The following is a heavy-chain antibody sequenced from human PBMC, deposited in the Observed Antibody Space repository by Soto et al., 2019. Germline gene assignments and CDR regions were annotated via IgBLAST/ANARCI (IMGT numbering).Heavy chain of an antibody. CDR1: GGSMNNYY. V-gene: IGHV4-59*01. Sequence: SETLSLTCTVSGGSMNNYYWSWIRQAPGKGLQYIGYISYMGTTNYNPSLKSRVTISVDTSTNQFSLKLTSVTAADTALYYCTKSGRGQVHSGYCGGYYDSWGRQTLVT. CDR2: ISYMGTT. J-gene: IGHJ4*02. CDR3: TKSGRGQVHSGYCGGYYDS. D-gene: IGHD3-22*01.